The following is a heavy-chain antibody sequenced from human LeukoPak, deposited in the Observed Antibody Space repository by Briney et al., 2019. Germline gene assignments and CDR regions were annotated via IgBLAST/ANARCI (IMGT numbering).Heavy chain of an antibody. Sequence: SQTLSLTCGVSGGSISSGGYSWSWIRQPPGKGLEWIGYIYHSGSTYYNPSLKSRVTVSVGRSKNQFSLRLSSVTAADTAVYYCARLERPIVATTGGYAFDIWGQGTMVTVSS. J-gene: IGHJ3*02. V-gene: IGHV4-30-2*01. CDR3: ARLERPIVATTGGYAFDI. D-gene: IGHD5-12*01. CDR1: GGSISSGGYS. CDR2: IYHSGST.